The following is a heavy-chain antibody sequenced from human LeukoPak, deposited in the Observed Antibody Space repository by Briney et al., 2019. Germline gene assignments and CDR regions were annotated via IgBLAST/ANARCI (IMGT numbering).Heavy chain of an antibody. CDR1: GYTFTRYA. Sequence: ASVKVSCKASGYTFTRYAISWVRQAPGQGLEWMGWINPFNGNTNDAERFQGRVIMTTDTSTRTAYMELRSLRSDDTAVYYCARDYTSAEWLGFAFDVWGQGTMISVSS. CDR3: ARDYTSAEWLGFAFDV. D-gene: IGHD6-19*01. CDR2: INPFNGNT. J-gene: IGHJ3*01. V-gene: IGHV1-18*01.